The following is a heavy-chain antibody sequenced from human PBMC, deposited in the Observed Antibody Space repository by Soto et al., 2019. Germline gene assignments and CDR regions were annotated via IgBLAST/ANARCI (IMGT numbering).Heavy chain of an antibody. CDR3: ARDGEGSSSAGTRVFDY. V-gene: IGHV1-69*13. J-gene: IGHJ4*02. D-gene: IGHD6-6*01. CDR2: IIPIFGTA. CDR1: GGTFSIYA. Sequence: ASVKVSCKASGGTFSIYAITWVRQAPGQGLEWMGGIIPIFGTANYAQKFQGRVTITADESTSTAYMELSSLRSEDTAVYYCARDGEGSSSAGTRVFDYWGQGTLVTVSS.